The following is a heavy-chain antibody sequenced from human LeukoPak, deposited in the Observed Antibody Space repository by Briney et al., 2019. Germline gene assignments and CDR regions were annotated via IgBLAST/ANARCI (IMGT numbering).Heavy chain of an antibody. CDR3: AKASGYSSGWYDY. V-gene: IGHV3-30*18. J-gene: IGHJ4*02. Sequence: GSLRLSCAASGFTFSSYGMHWVRQAPGKGLEWVAVISYDGSNKYYADSVKGRFTISRDNSKNTLYLQMNSLRAEDTAVYYCAKASGYSSGWYDYWGQGTLVTVSS. D-gene: IGHD6-19*01. CDR1: GFTFSSYG. CDR2: ISYDGSNK.